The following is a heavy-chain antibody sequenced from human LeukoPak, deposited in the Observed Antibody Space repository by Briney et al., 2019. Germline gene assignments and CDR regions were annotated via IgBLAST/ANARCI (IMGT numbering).Heavy chain of an antibody. D-gene: IGHD2-15*01. Sequence: PGGSLRLYCAASGFTFSSYEMNWVRQAPGKGLEWVSYISSSGSTIYYADSVKGRFTISRDNAKNSLYLQMNSLRADDTAVYYCARLTRYCSGGSCYRHFDYWGQGTLVTVSS. CDR3: ARLTRYCSGGSCYRHFDY. V-gene: IGHV3-48*03. CDR2: ISSSGSTI. J-gene: IGHJ4*02. CDR1: GFTFSSYE.